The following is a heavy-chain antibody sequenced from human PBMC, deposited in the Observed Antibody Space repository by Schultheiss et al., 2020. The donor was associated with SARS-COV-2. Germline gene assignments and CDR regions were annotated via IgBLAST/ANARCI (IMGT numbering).Heavy chain of an antibody. CDR3: ARDSSGYLGG. D-gene: IGHD3-22*01. CDR1: GGSISSSNW. CDR2: IYHSGST. Sequence: SETLSLTCAVSGGSISSSNWWSWVRQPPGKGLEWIGEIYHSGSTNYNPSLKSRVTMSLDTSKNHFSLRLSSVTAADTAVYFCARDSSGYLGGWGQGTLVTVSS. V-gene: IGHV4-4*02. J-gene: IGHJ4*02.